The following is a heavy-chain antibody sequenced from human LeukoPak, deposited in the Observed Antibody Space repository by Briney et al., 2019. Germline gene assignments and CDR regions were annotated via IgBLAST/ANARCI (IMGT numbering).Heavy chain of an antibody. J-gene: IGHJ4*02. V-gene: IGHV3-23*01. D-gene: IGHD6-6*01. CDR2: VTVSGGGT. Sequence: GGSLRLSCTASGFTFSSYAMSWVRQAPGKGLEWVSTVTVSGGGTYYGDSVKGRFTISGDNSKNTLYLQMNSLRAEDTAVYYCAKRAARPAYYFDFWGQGTLVTISS. CDR3: AKRAARPAYYFDF. CDR1: GFTFSSYA.